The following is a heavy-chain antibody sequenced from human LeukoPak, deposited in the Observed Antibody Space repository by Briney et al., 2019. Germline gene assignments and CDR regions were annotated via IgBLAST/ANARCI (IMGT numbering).Heavy chain of an antibody. CDR2: IYYSGST. D-gene: IGHD2-2*01. Sequence: SETLSLTCTVSGGSVSSSGYYWGWIRQPPGKGLEWIGSIYYSGSTYYNPSLKSRVTISVDTSKNQFSLKLSSVTAADTAVYYCASIVVVPAAIGNFDYWGQGTLVTVSS. CDR3: ASIVVVPAAIGNFDY. CDR1: GGSVSSSGYY. J-gene: IGHJ4*02. V-gene: IGHV4-39*01.